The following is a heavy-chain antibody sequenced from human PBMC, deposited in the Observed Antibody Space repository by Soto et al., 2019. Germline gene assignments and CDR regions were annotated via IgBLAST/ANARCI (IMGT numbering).Heavy chain of an antibody. D-gene: IGHD1-26*01. CDR2: IYYSGST. CDR1: GGSISSGGYY. CDR3: ARGLWELPSYFDY. V-gene: IGHV4-31*03. J-gene: IGHJ4*02. Sequence: SETLSLTCTVSGGSISSGGYYWSWIRQHPGKGLEWIGYIYYSGSTYYNPSLKSRVTISVDTSKNQFSLKLSSVTAADTAVYYCARGLWELPSYFDYWGQGTLVTVSS.